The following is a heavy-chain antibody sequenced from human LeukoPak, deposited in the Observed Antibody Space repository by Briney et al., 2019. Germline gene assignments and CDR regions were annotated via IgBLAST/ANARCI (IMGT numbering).Heavy chain of an antibody. CDR1: GYTFTSYY. CDR3: ARDRGYYLVDTAMVTGRPGVLWAFDI. CDR2: INPSGGST. J-gene: IGHJ3*02. V-gene: IGHV1-46*01. Sequence: GASVKVSCKASGYTFTSYYIHWVRQAPGQGLEWMGIINPSGGSTNYAQKFQGRVTMTRDTSISTAYMELSRLRSDDTAVYYCARDRGYYLVDTAMVTGRPGVLWAFDIWGQGTMVTVSS. D-gene: IGHD5-18*01.